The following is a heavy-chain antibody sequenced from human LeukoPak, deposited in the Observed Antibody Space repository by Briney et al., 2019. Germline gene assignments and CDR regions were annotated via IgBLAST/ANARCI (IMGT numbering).Heavy chain of an antibody. CDR2: VSYDVNNK. CDR1: RFMFSSYA. Sequence: QPGGSLRLSCAASRFMFSSYAMHWVRQAPGKGLEWVAVVSYDVNNKFYADSVKGRFTISRDNSKNTLYLQMNSLIPEDTAVYYCARAEMVGAENSFDYWGQGTLVTVSS. V-gene: IGHV3-30-3*01. J-gene: IGHJ4*02. CDR3: ARAEMVGAENSFDY. D-gene: IGHD1-26*01.